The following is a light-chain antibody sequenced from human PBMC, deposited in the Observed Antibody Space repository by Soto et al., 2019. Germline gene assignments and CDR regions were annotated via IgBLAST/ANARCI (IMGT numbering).Light chain of an antibody. CDR1: QSVRSN. CDR3: QQRNVWPPVT. V-gene: IGKV3-15*01. J-gene: IGKJ5*01. Sequence: EVVMTQSPATLSVSPWERVTLSCRASQSVRSNLAWYQQKPGQSPRLLIYGASTRATGIPARFSGSGSGTDFTLTISSLEPEDSAVYYCQQRNVWPPVTFGQGTRLEIK. CDR2: GAS.